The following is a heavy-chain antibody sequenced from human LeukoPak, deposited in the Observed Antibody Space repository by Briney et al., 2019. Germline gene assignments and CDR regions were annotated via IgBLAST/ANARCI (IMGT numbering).Heavy chain of an antibody. D-gene: IGHD5/OR15-5a*01. V-gene: IGHV4-59*01. CDR3: ARERGVYDQNWFDP. J-gene: IGHJ5*02. CDR2: IYYSGST. CDR1: GGSISNYY. Sequence: SETLSLTCTVSGGSISNYYWSWIRQPPGKGLEWIGYIYYSGSTNYNPSLKSRVTISVDTSKNQFSLKLSSVTAADTAVYYCARERGVYDQNWFDPWGQGTLVTVSS.